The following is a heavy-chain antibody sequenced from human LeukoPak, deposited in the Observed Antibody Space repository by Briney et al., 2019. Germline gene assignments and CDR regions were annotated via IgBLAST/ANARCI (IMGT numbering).Heavy chain of an antibody. D-gene: IGHD1-26*01. CDR3: ARDTGSFPHVSFDI. Sequence: SETLSLTCTVSGGSMSSSSYYWGWIRQPPGKGLEWIGNIYYSGSTYYNPSLKSRVTISVDTSKSQFSLNLNSVTAADTAVYYCARDTGSFPHVSFDIWGQGTMVTVSS. V-gene: IGHV4-39*07. J-gene: IGHJ3*02. CDR1: GGSMSSSSYY. CDR2: IYYSGST.